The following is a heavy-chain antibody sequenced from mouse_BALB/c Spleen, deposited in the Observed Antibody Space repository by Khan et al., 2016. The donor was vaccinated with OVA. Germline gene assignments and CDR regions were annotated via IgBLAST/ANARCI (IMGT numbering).Heavy chain of an antibody. CDR2: IYPSDSYT. D-gene: IGHD1-1*02. Sequence: QVQLQQPGTELVRPGASVKLSCKASGYTFTNYWINRVRQRPGEGIEWIGNIYPSDSYTNYNQKFKDKATLTVDKSSSTASMQLSSPTSEDSAVYYCTREVVDGSSFAYWGQGTLVTVSA. J-gene: IGHJ3*01. V-gene: IGHV1-69*02. CDR3: TREVVDGSSFAY. CDR1: GYTFTNYW.